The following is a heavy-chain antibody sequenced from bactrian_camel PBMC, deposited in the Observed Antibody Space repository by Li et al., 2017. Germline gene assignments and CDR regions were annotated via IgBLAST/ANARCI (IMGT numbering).Heavy chain of an antibody. V-gene: IGHV3S53*01. J-gene: IGHJ4*01. CDR3: AAGRKMLACVWNY. CDR2: IKPDGTM. D-gene: IGHD1*01. CDR1: TYMFRKCA. Sequence: QVQLVESGGGSVQAGGSLKLSCTHPTYMFRKCAMGWYRQVPGTERELVSTIKPDGTMTYSDSVKGRFIISHDNEKNTLYLQMNDVKTEDTATYICAAGRKMLACVWNYWGQGTQVTVS.